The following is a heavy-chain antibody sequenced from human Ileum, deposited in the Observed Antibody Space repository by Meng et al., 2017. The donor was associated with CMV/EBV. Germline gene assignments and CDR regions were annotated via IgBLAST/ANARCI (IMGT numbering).Heavy chain of an antibody. CDR2: IHPTGTT. D-gene: IGHD3-10*01. J-gene: IGHJ5*02. CDR1: GGSLTSYY. Sequence: QRPRSGLSLYHPPETLSLTCTVTGGSLTSYYWTWIRQPAGKGLEWIGRIHPTGTTDDNPSLRSRVSMSLDKSKNQFSLKLTSVTAADTAVYYCARAAARGVPVDLWGQGTLVTVSS. V-gene: IGHV4-4*07. CDR3: ARAAARGVPVDL.